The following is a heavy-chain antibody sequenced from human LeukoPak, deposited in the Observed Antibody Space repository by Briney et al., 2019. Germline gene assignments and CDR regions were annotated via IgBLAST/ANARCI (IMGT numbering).Heavy chain of an antibody. CDR1: GFTFSNAW. CDR2: IKSKTDDGTT. V-gene: IGHV3-15*01. Sequence: PGGSLRLSCAASGFTFSNAWMSWVRQAPGKGLEWAARIKSKTDDGTTDYAAPVKGRFTISRDDSKNTLYVQMNSLKTEDTGVYYCTTQPPGDYWGQGTLVTVSS. J-gene: IGHJ4*02. CDR3: TTQPPGDY.